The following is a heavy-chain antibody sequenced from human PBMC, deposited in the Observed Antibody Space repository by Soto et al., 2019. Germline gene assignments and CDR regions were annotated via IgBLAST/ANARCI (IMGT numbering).Heavy chain of an antibody. D-gene: IGHD3-10*01. Sequence: QVQLVQSGAEVKKPGASVKVSCKASGYTFTSYGISWVRQAPGQGLEWMGWISAYNGNTNYAQKFQGRVTMTTATAASTASMGRRGLRADGTAVHYCAGDIFWGGFGESNGLDPWGQGTLVTVSS. J-gene: IGHJ5*02. V-gene: IGHV1-18*01. CDR1: GYTFTSYG. CDR2: ISAYNGNT. CDR3: AGDIFWGGFGESNGLDP.